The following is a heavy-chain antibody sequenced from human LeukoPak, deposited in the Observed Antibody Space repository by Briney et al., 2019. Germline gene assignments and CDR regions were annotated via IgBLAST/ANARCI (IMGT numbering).Heavy chain of an antibody. CDR2: IYYSGST. CDR3: ARANYDFWSGYHGFDY. V-gene: IGHV4-61*01. J-gene: IGHJ4*02. Sequence: SETLSLTCTVSGGSISSSSYYWSWIRQPPGKGLEWIGYIYYSGSTNYNPSLKSRVTISVDTSKNQFSLKLSSVTAADTAVYYCARANYDFWSGYHGFDYWGQGTLVTVSS. D-gene: IGHD3-3*01. CDR1: GGSISSSSYY.